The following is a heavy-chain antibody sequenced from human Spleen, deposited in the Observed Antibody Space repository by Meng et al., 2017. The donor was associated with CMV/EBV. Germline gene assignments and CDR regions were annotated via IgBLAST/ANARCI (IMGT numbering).Heavy chain of an antibody. D-gene: IGHD3-22*01. V-gene: IGHV3-30-3*01. Sequence: GGSLRLSCAASGFTFSSYAMHWVRQAPGKGLEWVAVISYDGSNKYYADSVKGRFIISRDNSKNTLYLQMNSLRAEDTAVYYCARVAPAYDSSGYYSPDYWGQGTLVTVSS. CDR1: GFTFSSYA. CDR3: ARVAPAYDSSGYYSPDY. CDR2: ISYDGSNK. J-gene: IGHJ4*02.